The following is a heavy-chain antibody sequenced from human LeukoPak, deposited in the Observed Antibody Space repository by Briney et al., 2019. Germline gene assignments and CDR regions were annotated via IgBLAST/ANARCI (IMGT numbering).Heavy chain of an antibody. CDR1: GGSFSGYY. V-gene: IGHV4-34*01. CDR3: VRRWGRWLQPNWFDP. J-gene: IGHJ5*02. D-gene: IGHD5-24*01. CDR2: INHSGST. Sequence: SETLSLTCAVYGGSFSGYYWSWIRQPPGKGLEWIGEINHSGSTNYNPSLKSRVTISVDTSKNQFSLKLSSVTAADTAVYYCVRRWGRWLQPNWFDPWGQGTLVTVSS.